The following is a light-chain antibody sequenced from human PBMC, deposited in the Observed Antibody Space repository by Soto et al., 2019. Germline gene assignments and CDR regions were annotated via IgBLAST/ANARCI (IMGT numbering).Light chain of an antibody. J-gene: IGLJ1*01. CDR2: TNS. Sequence: QSVLTQPPSAYGTPGQRVTISCSGSSSSIGSNSVNWYQQLPRTAPKVLIYTNSQRPSGVPDRFSGSKSGTSASLAISGLQPEDEADYYCAAWDGSLNVYVFGTGTKVTVL. CDR1: SSSIGSNS. V-gene: IGLV1-44*01. CDR3: AAWDGSLNVYV.